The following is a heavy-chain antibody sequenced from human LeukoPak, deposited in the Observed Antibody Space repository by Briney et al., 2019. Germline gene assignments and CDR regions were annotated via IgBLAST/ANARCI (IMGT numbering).Heavy chain of an antibody. CDR2: IIPILGIA. J-gene: IGHJ6*03. Sequence: EASVKVSCKASGGTFSSYAISWVRQAPGQGLEWMGRIIPILGIANYAQKFQGRVTITADKSTSTAYMELSSLRSEDTAVYYCASITMVRGTYYYYYMDVWGKGTTVTVSS. V-gene: IGHV1-69*04. CDR1: GGTFSSYA. CDR3: ASITMVRGTYYYYYMDV. D-gene: IGHD3-10*01.